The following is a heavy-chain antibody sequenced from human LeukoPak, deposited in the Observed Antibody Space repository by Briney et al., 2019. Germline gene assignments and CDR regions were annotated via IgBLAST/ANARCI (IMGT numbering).Heavy chain of an antibody. CDR1: GFTFSSYA. V-gene: IGHV3-23*01. J-gene: IGHJ4*02. Sequence: GGSLRLSCAASGFTFSSYAMNWVRQAPGKGLEWVSVISANGGSTDYADSVKGRFTISRDNSKNTLHLQMNSLRAEDTAVYYCAKQNVWGSYGYTLDYWGQGTLVTVSS. CDR2: ISANGGST. D-gene: IGHD3-16*01. CDR3: AKQNVWGSYGYTLDY.